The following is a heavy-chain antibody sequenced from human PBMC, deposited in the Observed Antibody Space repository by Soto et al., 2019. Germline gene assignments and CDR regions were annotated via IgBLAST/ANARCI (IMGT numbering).Heavy chain of an antibody. CDR1: GASITGSFF. Sequence: SLTCTVSGASITGSFFWSWIRQPAGKGLEWIGRFSLSGATNYNPSLRSRVTMSADVPKTHFPLSPTSGTAGDTAFFYCGGGRTPPGAPAGYYLDSWGRGPVVPFPS. V-gene: IGHV4-4*07. CDR3: GGGRTPPGAPAGYYLDS. J-gene: IGHJ4*02. D-gene: IGHD3-16*01. CDR2: FSLSGAT.